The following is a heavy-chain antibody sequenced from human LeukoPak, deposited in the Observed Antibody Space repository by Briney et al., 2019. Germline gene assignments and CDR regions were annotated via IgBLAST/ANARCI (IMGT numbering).Heavy chain of an antibody. CDR1: GFTFSSYS. V-gene: IGHV3-48*02. CDR2: ISSSSITI. Sequence: PGGSLRLSCAASGFTFSSYSMNWVRQAPGKGLEWVSYISSSSITIYYADSVKGRFTISRDNAKNSLYLQMSSLRDEDTAVYYCAREGGTTGDYWGQGTLVTVSS. J-gene: IGHJ4*02. D-gene: IGHD1-1*01. CDR3: AREGGTTGDY.